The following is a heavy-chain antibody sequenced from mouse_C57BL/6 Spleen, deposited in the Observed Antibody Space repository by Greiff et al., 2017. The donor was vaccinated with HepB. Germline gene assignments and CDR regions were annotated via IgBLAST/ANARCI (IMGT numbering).Heavy chain of an antibody. J-gene: IGHJ3*01. D-gene: IGHD2-1*01. CDR3: ARERGNYVGFAY. V-gene: IGHV1-61*01. CDR2: IYPSDSET. CDR1: GYTFTSYW. Sequence: QVQLQQPGAELVRPGSSVKLSCKASGYTFTSYWMDWVKQRPGQGLEWIGNIYPSDSETHYNHKFKDKATLTVDKSSSTAYMQLSSLTSADSAVYYWARERGNYVGFAYWGQGTLVTVSA.